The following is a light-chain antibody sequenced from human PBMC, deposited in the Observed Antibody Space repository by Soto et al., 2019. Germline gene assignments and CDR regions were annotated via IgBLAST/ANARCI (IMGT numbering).Light chain of an antibody. J-gene: IGKJ4*01. V-gene: IGKV1-5*01. CDR1: QSISSW. CDR2: DAS. CDR3: QQYNSYSPLT. Sequence: DIQMTQSPSTLSASVGDRVTITCRASQSISSWLAWYQQKPGKAPKLLIFDASSLESGVPSRFSGSGSGAEFTLNISSLQPDDSATYYCQQYNSYSPLTFGGGTKVDIK.